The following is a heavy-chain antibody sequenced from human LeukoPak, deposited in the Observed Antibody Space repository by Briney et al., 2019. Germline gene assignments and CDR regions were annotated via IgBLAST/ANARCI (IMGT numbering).Heavy chain of an antibody. CDR3: ARKKWGREHTGRHYYYYYMDV. CDR2: INPNSGGT. CDR1: GYTFTGYY. Sequence: GASVKVSCKASGYTFTGYYMHWVRQAPGQGLEWMGWINPNSGGTNYAQKFQGRVTMTRDTSISTAYMELSRLRSDDTAVYYCARKKWGREHTGRHYYYYYMDVWGKGTTVTVSS. V-gene: IGHV1-2*02. J-gene: IGHJ6*03. D-gene: IGHD3-16*01.